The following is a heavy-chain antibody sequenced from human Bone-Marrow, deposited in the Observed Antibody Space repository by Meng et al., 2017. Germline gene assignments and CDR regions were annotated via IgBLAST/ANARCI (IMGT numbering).Heavy chain of an antibody. V-gene: IGHV3-30*01. D-gene: IGHD2-2*03. CDR3: ARADQKLDREVTFDY. CDR1: GFTFSSYA. J-gene: IGHJ4*02. CDR2: ISYDGSNK. Sequence: GGSLRLSCAASGFTFSSYAMHWVRQAPGKGLEWVAVISYDGSNKYYADSVKGRFTISRDNSKNTLYLQMNSLRAEDTAVHYCARADQKLDREVTFDYWGQGTLVTVSS.